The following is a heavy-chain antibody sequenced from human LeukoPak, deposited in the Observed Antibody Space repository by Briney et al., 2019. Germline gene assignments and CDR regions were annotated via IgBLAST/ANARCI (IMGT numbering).Heavy chain of an antibody. V-gene: IGHV3-23*01. D-gene: IGHD2-21*01. CDR3: AKDMVVIAIGRFAGAFDI. CDR2: ISGSGGST. CDR1: GFTFSSYA. J-gene: IGHJ3*02. Sequence: PGGSLRLSCAASGFTFSSYAMSWVRQAPGKGLEWVPAISGSGGSTYYADSVKGRFTISRDNSKNTLFLQMNSLRTEDTAVYYCAKDMVVIAIGRFAGAFDIWGQGTMVTVSS.